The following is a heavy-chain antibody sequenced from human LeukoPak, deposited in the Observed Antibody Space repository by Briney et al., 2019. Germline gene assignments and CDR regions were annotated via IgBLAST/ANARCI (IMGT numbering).Heavy chain of an antibody. CDR1: GFTFSSYE. D-gene: IGHD4-11*01. CDR3: ARTVPDHDALDI. Sequence: GGSLRLSCAASGFTFSSYEMNWVRQAPGKGLEWVSYISSSGSTIYYADSVKGRFTISRDNAKNSLYLQMNSLRAEDTAVYYCARTVPDHDALDIWGQGTMVTVSS. CDR2: ISSSGSTI. V-gene: IGHV3-48*03. J-gene: IGHJ3*02.